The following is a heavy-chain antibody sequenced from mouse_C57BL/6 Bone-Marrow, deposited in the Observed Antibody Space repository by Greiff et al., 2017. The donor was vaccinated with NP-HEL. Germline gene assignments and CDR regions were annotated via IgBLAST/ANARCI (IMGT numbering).Heavy chain of an antibody. D-gene: IGHD1-1*01. J-gene: IGHJ4*01. V-gene: IGHV14-4*01. Sequence: VQLQQSGAELVRPGASVKLSCTVSGFNIKDDYMHWVKQRPEQGLEWIGWIDPDNGDTEYASKFQGKATITADTSSNTAYLQLSSLTSEDTAVYNGTTGGSSPYAMDYWGQGTSVTVSS. CDR1: GFNIKDDY. CDR3: TTGGSSPYAMDY. CDR2: IDPDNGDT.